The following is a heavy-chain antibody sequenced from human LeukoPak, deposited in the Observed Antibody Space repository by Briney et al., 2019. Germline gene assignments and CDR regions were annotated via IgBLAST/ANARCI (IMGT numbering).Heavy chain of an antibody. CDR1: GGTFSSYA. Sequence: GASVKVSCRASGGTFSSYAISWVRQAPGQGLEWMGRIIPISGTANYAQKFQGRVTITTDESTSTAYMELSSLRSEDTAVYYCARANQLLFKWFDPWGQGTLVTVSS. CDR3: ARANQLLFKWFDP. D-gene: IGHD2-2*01. V-gene: IGHV1-69*05. J-gene: IGHJ5*02. CDR2: IIPISGTA.